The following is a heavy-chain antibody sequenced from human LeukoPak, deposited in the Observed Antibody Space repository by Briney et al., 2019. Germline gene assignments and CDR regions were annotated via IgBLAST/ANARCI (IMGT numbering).Heavy chain of an antibody. Sequence: PSETLSLTCTVSGYSISSGYYWGWIRQPPGKGLEWIGSIYHSGSTYYNPSLKSRVTISVDTSKNQFSLKLSSVTAADTAVYYCARVNRYSYGYGPRNWFDPWGQGTLVTVSS. CDR2: IYHSGST. CDR3: ARVNRYSYGYGPRNWFDP. CDR1: GYSISSGYY. D-gene: IGHD5-18*01. J-gene: IGHJ5*02. V-gene: IGHV4-38-2*02.